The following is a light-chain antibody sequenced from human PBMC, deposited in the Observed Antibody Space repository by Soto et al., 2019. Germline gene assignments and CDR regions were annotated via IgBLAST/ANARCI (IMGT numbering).Light chain of an antibody. CDR2: DAS. V-gene: IGKV3D-15*01. CDR3: QQYNNWPPIT. CDR1: QSVSSN. Sequence: IVMTQSPAILSVAPWERATLSCRSSQSVSSNLAWYQQKPGQAPRLLIYDASTRATGISARFSGSGSGTEFTLTISNLQAEDFAVYYCQQYNNWPPITFGGGTKVDIK. J-gene: IGKJ4*01.